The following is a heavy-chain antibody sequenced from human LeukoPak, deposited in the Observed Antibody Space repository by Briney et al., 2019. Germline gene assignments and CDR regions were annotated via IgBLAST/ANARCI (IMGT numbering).Heavy chain of an antibody. Sequence: PSETLSLTCTVSGGSISSYYWSWIRQPPGKGLEWIGYIYYSGSTNYNPSLKGRVTISVDTSKNQFSLKLSSVTAADTAVYYCASEIVGATAGYFQHWGQGTLVTVSS. CDR3: ASEIVGATAGYFQH. CDR2: IYYSGST. D-gene: IGHD1-26*01. CDR1: GGSISSYY. J-gene: IGHJ1*01. V-gene: IGHV4-59*08.